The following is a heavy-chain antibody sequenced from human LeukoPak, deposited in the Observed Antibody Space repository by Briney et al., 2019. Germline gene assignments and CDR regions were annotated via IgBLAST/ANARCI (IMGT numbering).Heavy chain of an antibody. J-gene: IGHJ4*02. V-gene: IGHV4-59*08. CDR3: ASYSGSYSGFDY. D-gene: IGHD1-26*01. CDR2: IYYSGST. CDR1: GGSISSYY. Sequence: SETLSLTCTVSGGSISSYYWSWIRQPPGKGLEWIGYIYYSGSTNYNPSLKSRVTISVDTSKNQFSLKLSSVTAADTAVYYCASYSGSYSGFDYWSQGTLVTVSS.